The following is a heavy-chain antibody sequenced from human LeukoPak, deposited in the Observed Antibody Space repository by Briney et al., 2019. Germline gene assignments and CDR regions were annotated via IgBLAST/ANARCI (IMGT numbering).Heavy chain of an antibody. CDR1: GFTFSSYA. Sequence: PGRSLRLSCAASGFTFSSYAMHWVRQAPGKGLEWVAVISYDGSNKYYADSVKGRFTISRDNSKNTLYLQMNSLRAEDTAVYYCARPTGKYYYYYGMDVWGQGTTVTVSS. D-gene: IGHD1-1*01. CDR3: ARPTGKYYYYYGMDV. V-gene: IGHV3-30*04. J-gene: IGHJ6*02. CDR2: ISYDGSNK.